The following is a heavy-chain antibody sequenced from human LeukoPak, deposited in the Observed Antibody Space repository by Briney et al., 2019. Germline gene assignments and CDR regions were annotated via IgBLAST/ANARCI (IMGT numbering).Heavy chain of an antibody. CDR1: GYSFTSYW. CDR2: IYPGDSDT. D-gene: IGHD3-3*01. V-gene: IGHV5-51*01. J-gene: IGHJ2*01. CDR3: ARPGVLRFQSIVGYFDL. Sequence: GESLKISRKGSGYSFTSYWIGWVRQMPGKGLEWMGIIYPGDSDTRYSPSFQGQVTISADKYISNAYLQWSSLKASDTAMYYCARPGVLRFQSIVGYFDLWGRGTLVTVSS.